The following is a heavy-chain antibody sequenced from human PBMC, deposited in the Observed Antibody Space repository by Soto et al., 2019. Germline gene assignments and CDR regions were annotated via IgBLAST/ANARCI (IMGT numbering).Heavy chain of an antibody. CDR2: ISHSGTT. CDR1: GGSFSGNY. CDR3: ARGHLPGGNTFYYDY. Sequence: QVQLQQWGAGLLKPSETLSLTCTVYGGSFSGNYWSWIRQPPGMGLEWIGEISHSGTTNYNPSLISRVTISVDTSKNQFSRKLSSVTAADTAIYYCARGHLPGGNTFYYDYWGPGTLVTVSS. J-gene: IGHJ4*02. V-gene: IGHV4-34*01. D-gene: IGHD2-15*01.